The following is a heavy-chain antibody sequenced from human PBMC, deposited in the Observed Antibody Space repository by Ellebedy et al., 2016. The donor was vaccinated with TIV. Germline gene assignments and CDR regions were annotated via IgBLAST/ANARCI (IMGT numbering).Heavy chain of an antibody. D-gene: IGHD6-13*01. J-gene: IGHJ2*01. V-gene: IGHV3-23*01. CDR2: ISGSGGNT. CDR1: GFTFSNYA. CDR3: ARGPYSNDWYFDL. Sequence: GESLKISCAASGFTFSNYAMNWVGQAPGKGLEWVSAISGSGGNTYYADSAKGRFIISRDNSKNTLYLQMNSLRAEDTAVYYCARGPYSNDWYFDLWGRGTLVTVSS.